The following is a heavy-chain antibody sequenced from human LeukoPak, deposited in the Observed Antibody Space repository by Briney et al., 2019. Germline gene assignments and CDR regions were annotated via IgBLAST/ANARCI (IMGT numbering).Heavy chain of an antibody. J-gene: IGHJ4*02. D-gene: IGHD5-12*01. CDR3: ASQRLAPIVATTLDY. Sequence: ASVKVSCKTSGYTFTNYDINWVRQATGQGLEWMGWINPKSGRTGYAQKFQGRVTITRNTSISTAYMELSSLRSEDTAVYYCASQRLAPIVATTLDYWGQGTLVTVSS. V-gene: IGHV1-8*03. CDR1: GYTFTNYD. CDR2: INPKSGRT.